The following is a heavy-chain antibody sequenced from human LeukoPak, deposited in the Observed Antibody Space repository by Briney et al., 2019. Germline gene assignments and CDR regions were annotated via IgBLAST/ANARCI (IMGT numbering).Heavy chain of an antibody. D-gene: IGHD5-18*01. CDR3: ARHVLYSYGPQWWFDP. V-gene: IGHV5-10-1*01. Sequence: GESLKISCKGSGYSFTNYRISWVRHMPGSGLEWMGWIDASDSYTNYSPSFQGHVTISADKSSSTAYLQWSSLKASDTAIYYCARHVLYSYGPQWWFDPWGQGTLVTVSS. CDR1: GYSFTNYR. CDR2: IDASDSYT. J-gene: IGHJ5*02.